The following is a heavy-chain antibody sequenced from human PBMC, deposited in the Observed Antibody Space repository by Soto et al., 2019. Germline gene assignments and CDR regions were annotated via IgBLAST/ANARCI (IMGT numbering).Heavy chain of an antibody. J-gene: IGHJ4*02. CDR2: IYYTGNN. CDR3: AREPKQNYDGSPWNGGFDS. D-gene: IGHD3-22*01. V-gene: IGHV4-30-4*01. CDR1: TDSTSSPHYY. Sequence: SETLSLTCTVSTDSTSSPHYYWTWIRQPPGKGLEWVGYIYYTGNNFYNPALKSRVAMSVDPSTNQFSLKLVSVTDADTAVYFCAREPKQNYDGSPWNGGFDSWGPGTLVTVSS.